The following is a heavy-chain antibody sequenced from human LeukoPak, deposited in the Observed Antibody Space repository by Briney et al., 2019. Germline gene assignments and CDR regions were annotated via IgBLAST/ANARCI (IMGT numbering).Heavy chain of an antibody. D-gene: IGHD2-21*01. Sequence: GGXXKISCKGSGYSFTSYWIGWVRQMPGKGLGGMGIIYPGDSDTRYSPSFQGQVTISADKSISTAYLQWSSLKASDTAMYYCARQNIVVTADAFDIWGQGTMVTVSS. J-gene: IGHJ3*02. V-gene: IGHV5-51*01. CDR2: IYPGDSDT. CDR1: GYSFTSYW. CDR3: ARQNIVVTADAFDI.